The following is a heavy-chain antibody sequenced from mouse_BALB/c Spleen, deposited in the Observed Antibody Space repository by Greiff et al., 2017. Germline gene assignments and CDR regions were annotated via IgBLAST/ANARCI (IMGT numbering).Heavy chain of an antibody. Sequence: VQLQQSGAELVRPGASVTLSCKASGYTFTDYEMHWVKQTPVHGLEWIGAIDPETGGTAYNQKFKGKATLTADKSSSTAYMELRSLTSEDSAVYYCTREWGMDYWGQGTSVTVSS. D-gene: IGHD1-3*01. J-gene: IGHJ4*01. CDR2: IDPETGGT. CDR1: GYTFTDYE. CDR3: TREWGMDY. V-gene: IGHV1-15*01.